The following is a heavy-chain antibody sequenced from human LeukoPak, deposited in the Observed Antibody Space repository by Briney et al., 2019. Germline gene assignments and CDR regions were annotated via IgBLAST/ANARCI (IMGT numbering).Heavy chain of an antibody. CDR1: GGTFSSYA. J-gene: IGHJ4*02. CDR2: INPSGGST. Sequence: GSSVKVSCKASGGTFSSYAISWVRQAPGQGLEWMGIINPSGGSTSYAQKFQGRVTMTRDTSTSTVYMELSSLRSEDTAVYYCARRSYSNYEGFDYWGQGTLVTVSS. CDR3: ARRSYSNYEGFDY. V-gene: IGHV1-46*01. D-gene: IGHD4-11*01.